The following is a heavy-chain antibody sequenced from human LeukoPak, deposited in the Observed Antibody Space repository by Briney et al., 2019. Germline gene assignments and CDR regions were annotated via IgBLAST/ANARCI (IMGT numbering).Heavy chain of an antibody. D-gene: IGHD2-15*01. Sequence: GGSLRLSCAASGFTFSSYWMHWVRQAPGKGLVRVSRINSDGSSTSYADSVKGRFTISRDNAKNTLYLQMNSLRAEDTAVYYCARDREDIVVVVAATPLVWGQGTLVTVSS. J-gene: IGHJ4*02. V-gene: IGHV3-74*01. CDR2: INSDGSST. CDR3: ARDREDIVVVVAATPLV. CDR1: GFTFSSYW.